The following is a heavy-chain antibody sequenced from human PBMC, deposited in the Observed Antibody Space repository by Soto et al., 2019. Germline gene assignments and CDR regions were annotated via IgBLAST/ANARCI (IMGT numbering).Heavy chain of an antibody. V-gene: IGHV4-59*01. CDR1: GGSISSYY. J-gene: IGHJ4*02. CDR2: IYYSGST. D-gene: IGHD3-10*01. CDR3: AGGEYYYGSGSYGGNY. Sequence: QVQLQESGPGLVKPSETLSLTCTVSGGSISSYYWSWIRQPPGKGLEWIGYIYYSGSTNYNPSLKIRVTISVDTSKNQFSLKLSSVTAADTAVYYCAGGEYYYGSGSYGGNYWGQGTLVTVSS.